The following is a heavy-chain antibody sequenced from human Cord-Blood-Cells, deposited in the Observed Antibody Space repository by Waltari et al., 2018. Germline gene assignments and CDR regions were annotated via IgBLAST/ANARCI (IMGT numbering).Heavy chain of an antibody. D-gene: IGHD6-6*01. V-gene: IGHV3-30-3*01. CDR1: GFTFSSYA. J-gene: IGHJ3*02. Sequence: QVQLVESGGGVVQPGRSLRLSCAASGFTFSSYAMTWVRQAPGKGLEWVAVISYDGSNKYYADSVKGRFTISRDNSKNTLYLQMNSLRAEDTAVYYCAREGWDKQLADAFDIWGQGTMVTVSS. CDR3: AREGWDKQLADAFDI. CDR2: ISYDGSNK.